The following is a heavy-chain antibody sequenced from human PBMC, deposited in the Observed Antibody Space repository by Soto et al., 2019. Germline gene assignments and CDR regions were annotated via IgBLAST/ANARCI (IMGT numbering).Heavy chain of an antibody. Sequence: QVQLVQSGAEVKKPGSSVKVSCKASGGTFSSYAINWVRQAPGQGLEWMGGIIPIFGTADYAQKFQGRVTSTADESTSTAYMELSSLRSWDTAVYYCARAVAGGVYYYYGMDVWGQGTTVTVSS. CDR3: ARAVAGGVYYYYGMDV. J-gene: IGHJ6*02. V-gene: IGHV1-69*12. CDR1: GGTFSSYA. CDR2: IIPIFGTA. D-gene: IGHD6-19*01.